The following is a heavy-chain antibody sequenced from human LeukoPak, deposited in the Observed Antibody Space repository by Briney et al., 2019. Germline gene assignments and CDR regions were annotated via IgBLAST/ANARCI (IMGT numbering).Heavy chain of an antibody. CDR2: IKQDGSEK. Sequence: GSLRLSCATSGFSFSSYWMSWVRQAPGKGLEWVANIKQDGSEKYYVDSVKGRFTISRDNAKTSLFLQMNSLRVEDSAVYYCARDLIEPYWGQGTLVTVSS. D-gene: IGHD2/OR15-2a*01. J-gene: IGHJ4*02. CDR3: ARDLIEPY. V-gene: IGHV3-7*01. CDR1: GFSFSSYW.